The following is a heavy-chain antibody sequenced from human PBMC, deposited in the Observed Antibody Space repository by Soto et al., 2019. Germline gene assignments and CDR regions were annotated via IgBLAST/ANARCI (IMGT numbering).Heavy chain of an antibody. D-gene: IGHD2-15*01. CDR2: VFHTGDT. V-gene: IGHV4-4*02. Sequence: QVQLQESGPRLLRPSGTLSLTCAISGDSVISSDWWTWVRQVPGQGLEWIGEVFHTGDTTYNPSFERRVTMSVDKSKNLFSLTLTSVTAADTAFYYCAKNRLPSWFDPWGQGILVTVSS. J-gene: IGHJ5*02. CDR1: GDSVISSDW. CDR3: AKNRLPSWFDP.